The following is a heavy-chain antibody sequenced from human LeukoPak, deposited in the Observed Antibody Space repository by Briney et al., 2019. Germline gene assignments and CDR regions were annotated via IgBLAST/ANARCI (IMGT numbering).Heavy chain of an antibody. J-gene: IGHJ4*02. CDR2: INPSGGST. D-gene: IGHD1-1*01. Sequence: ASVKVSCKASGYTFSGYYMHWVRQAPGQGLEWMGIINPSGGSTSYAQKFQGRVTMTRDMSTSTVYMELSSLRSEDTAVYYCARDLDTTGTPVYYFDYWGQGTLVTVSS. V-gene: IGHV1-46*01. CDR1: GYTFSGYY. CDR3: ARDLDTTGTPVYYFDY.